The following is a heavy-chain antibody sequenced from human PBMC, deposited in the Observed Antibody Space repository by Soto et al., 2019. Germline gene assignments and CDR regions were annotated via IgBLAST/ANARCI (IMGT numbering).Heavy chain of an antibody. J-gene: IGHJ4*02. CDR1: GFSFYDYA. D-gene: IGHD3-10*01. Sequence: EVQLVESGGGLVQPGRSLRLSCAASGFSFYDYAMDWVRQAPGKGLEWVSGISWNSGSIGYADSVKGRFTISRDNAKNSLYLQMDSLRAEDTALYYCAKGEEGSYFGYFDNWGQGTLIIVSS. V-gene: IGHV3-9*01. CDR2: ISWNSGSI. CDR3: AKGEEGSYFGYFDN.